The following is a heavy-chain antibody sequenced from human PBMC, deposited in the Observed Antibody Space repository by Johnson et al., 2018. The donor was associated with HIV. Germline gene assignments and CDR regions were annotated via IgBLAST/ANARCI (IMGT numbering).Heavy chain of an antibody. J-gene: IGHJ3*02. V-gene: IGHV3-7*04. CDR1: GFTFNVHR. CDR3: AGENLPGIAVYGGAFDI. D-gene: IGHD6-19*01. Sequence: EVLLLESGGGLVQSRRSLRLSCAASGFTFNVHRMNWVRQAPGKGLEWVTNIKEDGSEKYHVDPVKGRFTISRDNAKKSLYLQMSSLRAEDTAVYFCAGENLPGIAVYGGAFDIWGQGTMVTVSS. CDR2: IKEDGSEK.